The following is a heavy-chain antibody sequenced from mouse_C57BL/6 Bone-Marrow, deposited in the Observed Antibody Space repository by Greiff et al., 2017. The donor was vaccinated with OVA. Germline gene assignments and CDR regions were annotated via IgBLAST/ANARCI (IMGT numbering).Heavy chain of an antibody. CDR3: ARYGYDSAWLAY. CDR1: GYTFTNYW. V-gene: IGHV1-63*01. Sequence: QVQLQQSGAELVRPGTSVKMSCKASGYTFTNYWIGWAKQRPGHGLEWIGDIYPGGGYTNYTEKFKGKATLTADKSSSPAYMQFSSLTSEDSAIYDCARYGYDSAWLAYWGQGTLVTVSA. D-gene: IGHD2-2*01. CDR2: IYPGGGYT. J-gene: IGHJ3*01.